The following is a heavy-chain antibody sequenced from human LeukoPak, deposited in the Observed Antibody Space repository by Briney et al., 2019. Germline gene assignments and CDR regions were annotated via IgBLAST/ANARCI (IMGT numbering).Heavy chain of an antibody. V-gene: IGHV4-4*07. CDR2: TYTSGST. D-gene: IGHD3-10*01. CDR1: SGSISSYY. Sequence: PSETLSLTCTVSSGSISSYYWSWIRQPAGKGLEWIGRTYTSGSTNYNPSLKSRVTMSVDTSKNQFSLKLSSVTAADTAVYYCARDRASYYGSGSYFWFDPWGQGTLVTVSS. CDR3: ARDRASYYGSGSYFWFDP. J-gene: IGHJ5*02.